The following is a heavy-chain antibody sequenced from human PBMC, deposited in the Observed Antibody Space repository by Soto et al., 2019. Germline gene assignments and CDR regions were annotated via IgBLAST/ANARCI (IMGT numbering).Heavy chain of an antibody. D-gene: IGHD2-15*01. J-gene: IGHJ3*02. CDR1: GFTFSDYY. CDR3: AREYCSGGSCYLGAFDI. V-gene: IGHV3-11*01. CDR2: ISSSGSTI. Sequence: PGGSLRLSCAASGFTFSDYYMSWIRQAPGKGLEWVSYISSSGSTIYYADSVKGRFTISRDNAKNSLYLQMNSLRAEDTAVYYCAREYCSGGSCYLGAFDIWGQGTMVTVSS.